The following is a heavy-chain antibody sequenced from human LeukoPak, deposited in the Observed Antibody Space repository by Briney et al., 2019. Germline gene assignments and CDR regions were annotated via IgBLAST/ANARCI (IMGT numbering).Heavy chain of an antibody. J-gene: IGHJ4*02. D-gene: IGHD5-24*01. V-gene: IGHV3-48*03. CDR3: ARGARWLQSGKAFDY. Sequence: GGSLRLSCAASGFTFSSYEMNWVRQAPGKGLEWVSYISSSGSTIYYADSVKGRFTISRDNAKNSLYLQMNSLRAEDTAVYYCARGARWLQSGKAFDYWGQGTLVTVSS. CDR2: ISSSGSTI. CDR1: GFTFSSYE.